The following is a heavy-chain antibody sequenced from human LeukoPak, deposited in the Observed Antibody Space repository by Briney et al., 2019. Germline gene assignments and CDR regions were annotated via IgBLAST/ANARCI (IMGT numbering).Heavy chain of an antibody. D-gene: IGHD3-22*01. J-gene: IGHJ4*02. CDR1: GFTFSSYA. CDR2: ISYDGSNK. CDR3: ARDPSSGYYYYFDY. V-gene: IGHV3-30-3*01. Sequence: GGSLRLSRAASGFTFSSYAMHWVRQAPGKGLEWVAVISYDGSNKYYADSVKGRFTISRDSSKNTLYLQMNSLRAEDTAVYYCARDPSSGYYYYFDYWGQGTLVTVSS.